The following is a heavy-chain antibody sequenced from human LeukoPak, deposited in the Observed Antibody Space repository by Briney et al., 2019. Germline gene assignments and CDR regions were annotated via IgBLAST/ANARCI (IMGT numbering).Heavy chain of an antibody. CDR2: ISGSGGST. CDR1: GFTFSSYA. Sequence: GGSLRLSCAASGFTFSSYAMSWVRQAPGKGLEWVSAISGSGGSTYYADSVKGRFTISRDNSKNTLYLQMNSLRAEDTAVYYCAKPSRPKTYYYDSSGYYFDYWGQGTLVTVSS. D-gene: IGHD3-22*01. CDR3: AKPSRPKTYYYDSSGYYFDY. V-gene: IGHV3-23*01. J-gene: IGHJ4*02.